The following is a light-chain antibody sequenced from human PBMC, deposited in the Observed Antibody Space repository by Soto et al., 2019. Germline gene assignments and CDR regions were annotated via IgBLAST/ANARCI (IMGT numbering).Light chain of an antibody. CDR2: DVS. V-gene: IGKV1-5*01. CDR1: QSISGW. CDR3: QQYNSYPWT. J-gene: IGKJ1*01. Sequence: DIQMTQSPSTLSASVGDRVTITCRASQSISGWLAWYQQKPGKAPKLLIYDVSSLESGVPSRFSGSGSGTEFTLAISSLQTDDFATYYCQQYNSYPWTFGQGTKVEIK.